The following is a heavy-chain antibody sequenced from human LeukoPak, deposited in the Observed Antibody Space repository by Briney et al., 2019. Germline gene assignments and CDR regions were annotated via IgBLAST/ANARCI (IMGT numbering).Heavy chain of an antibody. D-gene: IGHD6-19*01. J-gene: IGHJ4*02. Sequence: GGSLRLSCAASGFTFSSYAMHWVRQAPGKGLEWVAVISYDGSNKYYADSVKGRFTISRDNSKNTLYLQMNSLRAADTAAYYCAREGYSSGWYAYWGQGTLVTVSS. CDR2: ISYDGSNK. CDR1: GFTFSSYA. CDR3: AREGYSSGWYAY. V-gene: IGHV3-30-3*01.